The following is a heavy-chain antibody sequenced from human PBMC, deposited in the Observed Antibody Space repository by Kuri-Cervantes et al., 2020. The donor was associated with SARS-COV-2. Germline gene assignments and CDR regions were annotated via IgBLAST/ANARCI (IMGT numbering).Heavy chain of an antibody. CDR1: GFTFSSYA. V-gene: IGHV3-30-3*01. CDR3: ASPYCSSTSCYSVIDAFDI. Sequence: GGSLRLSCAASGFTFSSYAMHWVRQAPGKGLEWVAVISYDGSNKYYADSVKGRFTISRDNSKNTLYLQMNSLRAEDTAVYYCASPYCSSTSCYSVIDAFDIWGQGTMVTVSS. CDR2: ISYDGSNK. D-gene: IGHD2-2*01. J-gene: IGHJ3*02.